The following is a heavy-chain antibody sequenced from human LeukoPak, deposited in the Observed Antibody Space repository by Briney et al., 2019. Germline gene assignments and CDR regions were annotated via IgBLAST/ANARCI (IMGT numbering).Heavy chain of an antibody. J-gene: IGHJ4*02. CDR1: GFTFGDYA. CDR2: IRSKAYGGTT. Sequence: GGSLRLSCTASGFTFGDYAMSWFRQAPGKGLEWVGFIRSKAYGGTTEYAASVKGRFTISRDDSKSIAYLQMNSLKTEDTAVYYCTTEGYSGYDYYDFWGQGTLVTVSS. CDR3: TTEGYSGYDYYDF. D-gene: IGHD5-12*01. V-gene: IGHV3-49*03.